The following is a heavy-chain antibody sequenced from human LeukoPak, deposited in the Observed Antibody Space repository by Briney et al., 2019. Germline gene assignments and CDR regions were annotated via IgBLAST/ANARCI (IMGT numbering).Heavy chain of an antibody. V-gene: IGHV3-48*04. CDR3: AKDVRQTTSGSFDI. D-gene: IGHD1-7*01. CDR2: ISSSSSTI. Sequence: GGSLRLSCAASGFTFSSYSMNWVRQAPGKGLEWVSYISSSSSTIYYADSVKGRFTISRNNAKNSLYLQMNSLRAEDTALYYCAKDVRQTTSGSFDIWGQGTMVTVSS. J-gene: IGHJ3*02. CDR1: GFTFSSYS.